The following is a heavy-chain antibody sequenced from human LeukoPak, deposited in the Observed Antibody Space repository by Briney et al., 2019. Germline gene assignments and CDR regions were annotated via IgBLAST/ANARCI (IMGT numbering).Heavy chain of an antibody. CDR2: IYSGGST. J-gene: IGHJ3*02. D-gene: IGHD3-9*01. Sequence: GGSLRLSCAASGFTVSSNYMSWVRQAPGKGLEWFSVIYSGGSTYYADSVKGRFTISRDNSKNTLYLQMNSLRAEDTAVYYCARHAPYDILTGDHDAFDIWGQGTMVTVSS. CDR1: GFTVSSNY. V-gene: IGHV3-66*04. CDR3: ARHAPYDILTGDHDAFDI.